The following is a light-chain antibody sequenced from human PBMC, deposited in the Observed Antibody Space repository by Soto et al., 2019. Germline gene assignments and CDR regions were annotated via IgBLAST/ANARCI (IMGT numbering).Light chain of an antibody. V-gene: IGLV2-8*01. J-gene: IGLJ1*01. Sequence: QSALTQPPSASGSPGQSGTISCTGTSSDVGGYNYVSWYQQHPGKAPKLMIYEVSKRPSGVPDRFSGSKSANSASLTVSGLQAEDEADYYCSSYAGSNNPYVFGTGTKLTVL. CDR1: SSDVGGYNY. CDR2: EVS. CDR3: SSYAGSNNPYV.